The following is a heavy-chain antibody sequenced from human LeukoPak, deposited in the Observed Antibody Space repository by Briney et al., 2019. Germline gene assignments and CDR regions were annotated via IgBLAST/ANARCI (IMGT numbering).Heavy chain of an antibody. J-gene: IGHJ4*02. V-gene: IGHV3-30-3*01. Sequence: GRSLRLSCAASGFTFSSYAMHWVRQAPGKGLEWVAVISYDGSNKYYADSVKGRFTISRDNSKNTLYLQMNSLRAEDTAVYYCARGDYYGSGSYYRSFFDYWGQGTLVTVSS. CDR1: GFTFSSYA. CDR3: ARGDYYGSGSYYRSFFDY. CDR2: ISYDGSNK. D-gene: IGHD3-10*01.